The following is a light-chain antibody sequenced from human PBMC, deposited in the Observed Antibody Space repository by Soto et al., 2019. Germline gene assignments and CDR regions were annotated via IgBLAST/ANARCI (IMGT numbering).Light chain of an antibody. V-gene: IGKV1-6*01. CDR3: QQYHSYSAWT. CDR2: ATS. J-gene: IGKJ1*01. CDR1: QGIRND. Sequence: AIQMTQSPSSLSASVGDRVTITCRASQGIRNDLGWYQQKPGKAPNLLIYATSSLQSGVPSRFSGSGSGTEFTLTFSSLQPDDFATYYCQQYHSYSAWTFGQGTKVDI.